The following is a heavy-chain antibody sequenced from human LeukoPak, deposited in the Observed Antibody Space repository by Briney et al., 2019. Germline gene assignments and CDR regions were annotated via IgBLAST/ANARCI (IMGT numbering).Heavy chain of an antibody. Sequence: SETLSLTCTVSGGSISSYYWSWIRQPPGKGLEWIGYIYYSGSTNYNPSLKSRVTISVDTSKNQFSLKLSSVTAADTAVYYCAGEGITMSNWAFDIWGQGTMVTVSS. CDR2: IYYSGST. CDR1: GGSISSYY. D-gene: IGHD3-10*02. J-gene: IGHJ3*02. V-gene: IGHV4-59*01. CDR3: AGEGITMSNWAFDI.